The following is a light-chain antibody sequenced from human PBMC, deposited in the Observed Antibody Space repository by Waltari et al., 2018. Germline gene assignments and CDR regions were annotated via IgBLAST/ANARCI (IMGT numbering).Light chain of an antibody. CDR1: QGCSSMY. CDR2: NAS. Sequence: GASQGCSSMYLAWEQQKSRHAPRLLIINASHPATGIPDRLNGSGSGTDFTLTVSGLEPEDFAVYYCQQYGSSPPGAFGRGTKVEIQ. V-gene: IGKV3D-20*01. J-gene: IGKJ1*01. CDR3: QQYGSSPPGA.